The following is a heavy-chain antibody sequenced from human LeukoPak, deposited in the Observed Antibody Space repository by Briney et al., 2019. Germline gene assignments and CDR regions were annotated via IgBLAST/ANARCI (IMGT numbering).Heavy chain of an antibody. V-gene: IGHV3-48*03. CDR2: IGSIGRTI. CDR1: GFTFSSYE. CDR3: ARGDYFDTSGFRGGYYYYGLDV. Sequence: GGSLRLSCAASGFTFSSYEMNWVRQAPGKGLEWVSYIGSIGRTIYYADSAKGRFTISRDNAKNSLYLQMNSLRAEDTAVYYCARGDYFDTSGFRGGYYYYGLDVWGQGTTVTVSS. D-gene: IGHD3-22*01. J-gene: IGHJ6*02.